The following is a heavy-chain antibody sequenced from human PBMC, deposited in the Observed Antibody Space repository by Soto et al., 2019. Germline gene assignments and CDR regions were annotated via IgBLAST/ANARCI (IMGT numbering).Heavy chain of an antibody. CDR2: ISGSGSDT. CDR1: GFTFSTYA. J-gene: IGHJ3*01. Sequence: PWGSLRLSCAASGFTFSTYAMSWVRQAPGKGLEWVSAISGSGSDTYHADSVKGRFTISRDNSISTLYLQMNSLRTEDTAVYYCAHPRGYGVFDAYDFWGQGAMVTVSS. D-gene: IGHD4-17*01. CDR3: AHPRGYGVFDAYDF. V-gene: IGHV3-23*01.